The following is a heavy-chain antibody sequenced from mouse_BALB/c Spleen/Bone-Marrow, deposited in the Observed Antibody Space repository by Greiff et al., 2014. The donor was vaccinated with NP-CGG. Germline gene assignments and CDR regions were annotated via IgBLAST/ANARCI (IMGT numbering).Heavy chain of an antibody. V-gene: IGHV4-1*02. Sequence: DVQLVESGGGLVQPGGSLKLSCAASGFDFSGYWMTWVRQAPGKGLEWIGEINPNSRTINYKPSLKEKFIMSRDNAKNTLYLQMSKVRSEDTALYYCARNGYYGWMTYWGQGTLVTVSA. D-gene: IGHD1-2*01. CDR1: GFDFSGYW. CDR3: ARNGYYGWMTY. J-gene: IGHJ3*01. CDR2: INPNSRTI.